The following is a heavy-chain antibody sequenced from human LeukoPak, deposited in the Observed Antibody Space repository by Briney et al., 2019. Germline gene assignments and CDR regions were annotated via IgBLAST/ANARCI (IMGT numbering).Heavy chain of an antibody. D-gene: IGHD3-22*01. CDR2: ITPTTSYI. CDR1: GLGFSSFS. V-gene: IGHV3-21*01. CDR3: ARLRRTSDSSGYYYYYGY. Sequence: GGSLRLSCAASGLGFSSFSFNWIRQAPGKGLEWVSSITPTTSYIYYADSVGGRFTISRENAKNSLYLQMNSLRAEDTAVYYCARLRRTSDSSGYYYYYGYWGQGTLVTVSS. J-gene: IGHJ4*02.